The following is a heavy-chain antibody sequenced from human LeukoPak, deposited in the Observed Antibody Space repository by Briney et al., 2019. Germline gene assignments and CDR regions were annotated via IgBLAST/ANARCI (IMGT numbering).Heavy chain of an antibody. CDR2: INSDGSST. J-gene: IGHJ4*02. D-gene: IGHD3-10*01. CDR3: ARVAGRGSPVSY. Sequence: QPGGSLRLFCAASGFTFSSYWMHWVRQAPGKGLVWVSRINSDGSSTSYADSVKGRFTISRDNAKNTLYLQMNSLRAEDTAVYYCARVAGRGSPVSYWGQGTLVTVSS. V-gene: IGHV3-74*01. CDR1: GFTFSSYW.